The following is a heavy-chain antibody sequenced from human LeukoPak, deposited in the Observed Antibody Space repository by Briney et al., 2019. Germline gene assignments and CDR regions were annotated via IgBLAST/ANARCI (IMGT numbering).Heavy chain of an antibody. D-gene: IGHD4-17*01. Sequence: GASVKVSCTASGYTFTGYYIHWVRQAPGQGLEWMGWINPNSGGTNHAQKFQGRVTMTRDTSISTAYMELSRLRSDDTAVYYCVPERPTTVTTPTPFDYWGQGTLVTVSS. CDR2: INPNSGGT. V-gene: IGHV1-2*02. CDR1: GYTFTGYY. J-gene: IGHJ4*02. CDR3: VPERPTTVTTPTPFDY.